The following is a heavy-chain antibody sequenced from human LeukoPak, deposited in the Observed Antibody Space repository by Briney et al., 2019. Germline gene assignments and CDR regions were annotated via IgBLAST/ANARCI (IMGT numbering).Heavy chain of an antibody. V-gene: IGHV4-59*01. CDR3: ARIESSIAARRYFDY. Sequence: SETLSLTCTVSGGSISSYYWSWIRQPPGKGLEWIGYIYYSGSTNYNPSLKSRVTISVDTSKNQFSLKLSSVTAADTAVYYCARIESSIAARRYFDYWGQGTLVTVSS. D-gene: IGHD6-6*01. J-gene: IGHJ4*02. CDR2: IYYSGST. CDR1: GGSISSYY.